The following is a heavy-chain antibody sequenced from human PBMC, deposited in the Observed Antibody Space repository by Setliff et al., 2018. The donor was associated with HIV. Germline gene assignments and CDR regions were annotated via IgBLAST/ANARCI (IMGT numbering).Heavy chain of an antibody. Sequence: ASVKVSCKASGYSFTNYDVNWVRQATGQGLEWLGWMNPHTGDTGHAQKFQGRVTLTTNVSINTAYMELTSLGTEDTAVYYCARGGMGYTFRRGYSPFRAPWFDPWGQGTLVTVS. CDR2: MNPHTGDT. J-gene: IGHJ5*02. CDR1: GYSFTNYD. CDR3: ARGGMGYTFRRGYSPFRAPWFDP. D-gene: IGHD3-3*01. V-gene: IGHV1-8*02.